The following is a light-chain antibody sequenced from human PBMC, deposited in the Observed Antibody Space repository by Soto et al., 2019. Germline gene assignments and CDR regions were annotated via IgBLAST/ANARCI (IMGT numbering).Light chain of an antibody. J-gene: IGKJ2*01. Sequence: DIQVTQSPSTLSASVGDRVTITCRASQTISSWLAWYQQKPGKGPKLLIYDASSLESGVPSRFSGSGSGTEFILTISSLQPDDFAIYYCQQYGSYSQTFGQGTKLEIK. CDR3: QQYGSYSQT. CDR1: QTISSW. V-gene: IGKV1-5*01. CDR2: DAS.